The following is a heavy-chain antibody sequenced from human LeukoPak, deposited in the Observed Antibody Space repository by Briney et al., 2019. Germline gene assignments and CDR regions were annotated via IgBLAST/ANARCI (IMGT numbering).Heavy chain of an antibody. D-gene: IGHD2-2*02. CDR1: GFTFSNFW. Sequence: GGSLRLSCAASGFTFSNFWMHWVPQAPGKGLAWVSRVNSDGSSTSYADSVKGRFTISRDNAKNTLFLQMNSLRAEDTAVYYCAREYTSSAIQLFDYWGQGALVTVSS. J-gene: IGHJ4*02. CDR2: VNSDGSST. V-gene: IGHV3-74*01. CDR3: AREYTSSAIQLFDY.